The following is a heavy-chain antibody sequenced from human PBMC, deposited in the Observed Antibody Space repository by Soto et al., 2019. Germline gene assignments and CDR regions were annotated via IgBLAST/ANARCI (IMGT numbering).Heavy chain of an antibody. CDR3: ARDVRFLEWSPPYFDY. V-gene: IGHV3-30-3*01. CDR1: GFTFSNYA. CDR2: LSYDGSNK. Sequence: QVQLVESGGGVVQPGRSLSLSCAASGFTFSNYAMHWVRQAPGKGLEWVAVLSYDGSNKYYADSVKGRFTISRDNSKNTLYLQMNSLRAEDTAVYYCARDVRFLEWSPPYFDYWGQGTLVTVSS. D-gene: IGHD3-3*01. J-gene: IGHJ4*02.